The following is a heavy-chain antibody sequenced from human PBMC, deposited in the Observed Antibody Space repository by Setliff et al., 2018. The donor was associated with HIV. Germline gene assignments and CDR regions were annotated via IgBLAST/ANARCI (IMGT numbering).Heavy chain of an antibody. V-gene: IGHV5-51*01. D-gene: IGHD6-13*01. CDR3: ARRDGRSMNAFQI. Sequence: PGESLKISCRGFGYSFTTYWIGWVRQVPGKGLEWMGIIHPGDSDTTYSPSFQSQVTISVDKSINTAYLQWSSLKASDTAMYYCARRDGRSMNAFQIWGPGTMVTVSS. CDR1: GYSFTTYW. CDR2: IHPGDSDT. J-gene: IGHJ3*01.